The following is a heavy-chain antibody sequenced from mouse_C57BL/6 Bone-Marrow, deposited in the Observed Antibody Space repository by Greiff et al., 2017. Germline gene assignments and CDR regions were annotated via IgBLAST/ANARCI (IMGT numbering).Heavy chain of an antibody. CDR1: GYTFTGYW. V-gene: IGHV1-9*01. CDR3: ARRDGKSVGAMDY. Sequence: VQLQQSGAELMKPGASVKLSCKASGYTFTGYWIEWVKQRPGQGLEWIGEILPGSGSTNYNEKFKGKATFTADTSSTTAYMQLSSLTTEDAAVYYCARRDGKSVGAMDYWGKGTSVTVSS. J-gene: IGHJ4*01. CDR2: ILPGSGST. D-gene: IGHD2-1*01.